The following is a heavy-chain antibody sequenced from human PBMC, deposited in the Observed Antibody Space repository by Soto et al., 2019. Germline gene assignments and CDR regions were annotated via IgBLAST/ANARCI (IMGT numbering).Heavy chain of an antibody. D-gene: IGHD3-22*01. Sequence: GGSLRLSCAASDFTFKTYWMSWVRQAPGKGLEWVANIKPDGSEKWYVDSVKGRFTISRDNAKNSLYLQMNSLRAEDTAVYFCARGDYYDTSGPFSDAFEIWGQGTMVTVSS. CDR2: IKPDGSEK. V-gene: IGHV3-7*04. CDR3: ARGDYYDTSGPFSDAFEI. J-gene: IGHJ3*02. CDR1: DFTFKTYW.